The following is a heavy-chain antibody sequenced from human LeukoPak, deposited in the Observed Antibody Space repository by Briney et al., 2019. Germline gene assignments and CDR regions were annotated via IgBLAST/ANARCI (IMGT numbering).Heavy chain of an antibody. V-gene: IGHV3-49*03. CDR1: GFTFGDYA. CDR2: IRSKAYGGTT. CDR3: TSPDPRSGSYSSHIDY. J-gene: IGHJ4*02. D-gene: IGHD1-26*01. Sequence: GGSLRLSCTASGFTFGDYAMSWFRQAPGKGLEWVGFIRSKAYGGTTEYAASVKGRFTISRDDSKSIAYLQMNSLKTEDTAVYYCTSPDPRSGSYSSHIDYWGQGTLVTVSS.